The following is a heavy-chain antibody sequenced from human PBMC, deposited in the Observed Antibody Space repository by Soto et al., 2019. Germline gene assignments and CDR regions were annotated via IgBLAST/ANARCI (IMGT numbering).Heavy chain of an antibody. CDR2: IYYSGST. J-gene: IGHJ6*02. Sequence: QVQLQESGPGLVKPSETLSLTCTVSGGSVNSGSYYWSWIRQPPGKGLEWIGYIYYSGSTNYNPSLKSRVTISVDTSKNQFSLKLSSVTAADTAVYYCARDKGIRYFDWLLEGYYYYGMDVWGQGTTVTVSS. CDR1: GGSVNSGSYY. D-gene: IGHD3-9*01. CDR3: ARDKGIRYFDWLLEGYYYYGMDV. V-gene: IGHV4-61*01.